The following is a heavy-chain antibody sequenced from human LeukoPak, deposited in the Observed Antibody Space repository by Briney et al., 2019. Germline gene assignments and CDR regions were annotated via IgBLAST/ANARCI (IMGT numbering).Heavy chain of an antibody. CDR3: ARDRTYTAGNDAFDI. D-gene: IGHD3-16*01. CDR1: GFTFSSYS. Sequence: GGSLRLSCAASGFTFSSYSMNWIRQAPGKGLEWVSSISGSSYYIYYADSVKGRFTISRDNAKNSLYLQMNSLRAEDTAVYYCARDRTYTAGNDAFDIWGQGTMVTVSA. V-gene: IGHV3-21*01. CDR2: ISGSSYYI. J-gene: IGHJ3*02.